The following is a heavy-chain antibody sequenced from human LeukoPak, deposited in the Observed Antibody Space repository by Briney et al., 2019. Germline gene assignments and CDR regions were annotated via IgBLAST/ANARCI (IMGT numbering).Heavy chain of an antibody. CDR1: GYTFTGYY. V-gene: IGHV1-2*02. Sequence: ASVKVSCKASGYTFTGYYMHWVRQPPGQGLERMGWINPNSGGTNYAQKFQGKVPMTSDTSISTAYMELSRLRADDTAVYDCARGSSGGSPTVHWGQGTLVTVSS. CDR2: INPNSGGT. CDR3: ARGSSGGSPTVH. J-gene: IGHJ4*02. D-gene: IGHD2-15*01.